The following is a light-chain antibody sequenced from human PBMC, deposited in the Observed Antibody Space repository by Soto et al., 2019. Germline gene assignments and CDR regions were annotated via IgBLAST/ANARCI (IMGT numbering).Light chain of an antibody. J-gene: IGKJ1*01. CDR2: AAS. CDR3: QQSYTAPWT. Sequence: DIQMTQSPSSLSASVGDRVTITCRASQSISSYLNWYQQKPGKAPKLLIYAASSLQSGVPSRFSGSGSGTDFTLTINSLQPEDFATYYGQQSYTAPWTFGQGTKVEIK. CDR1: QSISSY. V-gene: IGKV1-39*01.